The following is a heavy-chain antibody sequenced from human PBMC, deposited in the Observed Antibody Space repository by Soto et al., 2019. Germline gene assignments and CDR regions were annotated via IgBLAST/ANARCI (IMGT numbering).Heavy chain of an antibody. D-gene: IGHD3-10*01. V-gene: IGHV1-18*01. J-gene: IGHJ6*02. CDR3: ARDIGGYYGSGSYEGGYYYGMDV. CDR1: GYTFTSYG. CDR2: FSDYNGKT. Sequence: QVQLVQSGAEVKKPGASVKVSCKASGYTFTSYGISWVRQAPGQGLEWMGWFSDYNGKTNYAQKLQGRVTMTTDTSTSTSYMELRSLRSDDTAVYYCARDIGGYYGSGSYEGGYYYGMDVWGQGTTVTVSS.